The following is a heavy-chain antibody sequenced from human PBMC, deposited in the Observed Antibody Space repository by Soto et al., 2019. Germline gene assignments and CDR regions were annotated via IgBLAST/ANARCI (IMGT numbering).Heavy chain of an antibody. V-gene: IGHV3-33*01. CDR1: GFTFSSYG. J-gene: IGHJ4*02. Sequence: QVQLVESGGGVVQPGRSLRLSCAASGFTFSSYGMHWVRQAPGKGLEWVAVIWYDGSNKYYADSVKGRFTISRDNSKNTLYLQMNSLRAEDTAVYYCAIGTYYYDSSGPLGGPDSWGQGTLVTVSS. D-gene: IGHD3-22*01. CDR2: IWYDGSNK. CDR3: AIGTYYYDSSGPLGGPDS.